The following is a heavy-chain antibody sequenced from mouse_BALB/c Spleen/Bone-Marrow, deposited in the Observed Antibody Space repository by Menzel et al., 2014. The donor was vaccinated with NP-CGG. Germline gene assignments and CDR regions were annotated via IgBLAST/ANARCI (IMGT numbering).Heavy chain of an antibody. CDR3: ARRGYYYGSNPYAMDY. CDR1: GYTFTEYT. Sequence: EVKLMESGPELVKPGASVKISCKTSGYTFTEYTMHWVKQSHGKSLEWIGGINPNNGGTSYNQKFKGKATLTVDKSSSTAYMELRSLTSEDSAVYYCARRGYYYGSNPYAMDYWGQGTSVTVSS. D-gene: IGHD1-1*01. J-gene: IGHJ4*01. CDR2: INPNNGGT. V-gene: IGHV1-18*01.